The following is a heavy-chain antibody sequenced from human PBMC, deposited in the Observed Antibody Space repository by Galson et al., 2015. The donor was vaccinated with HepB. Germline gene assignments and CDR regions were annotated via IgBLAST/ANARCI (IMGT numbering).Heavy chain of an antibody. J-gene: IGHJ6*01. Sequence: SVTVSCKASGSTFTDYYLHWVRQAPGQGLEWMGWINPNSGGTKYAQKFQGRVTVTRDTSISTAYMELTRLRSDDTAVYFCARSGGRGYDFWSGPYAMDVWGQGTTVTVSS. CDR2: INPNSGGT. CDR1: GSTFTDYY. CDR3: ARSGGRGYDFWSGPYAMDV. V-gene: IGHV1-2*02. D-gene: IGHD3-3*01.